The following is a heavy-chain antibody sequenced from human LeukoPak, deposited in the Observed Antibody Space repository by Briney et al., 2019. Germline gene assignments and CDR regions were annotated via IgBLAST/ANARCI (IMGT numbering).Heavy chain of an antibody. CDR2: IYTSGST. J-gene: IGHJ5*02. Sequence: SETLSLTCTVSGGSISSGSYYWSWIRQPAGKGLEWIGRIYTSGSTNYNPSLKSRVTISVDTSKNQFSLRLSSVTAADTAVYYCARDSLGYCSSTSCYPPWFDPWGQGTLVTVSS. D-gene: IGHD2-2*01. CDR3: ARDSLGYCSSTSCYPPWFDP. V-gene: IGHV4-61*02. CDR1: GGSISSGSYY.